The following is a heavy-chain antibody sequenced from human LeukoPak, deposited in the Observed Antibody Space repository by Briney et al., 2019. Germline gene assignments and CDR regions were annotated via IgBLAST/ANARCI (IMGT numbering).Heavy chain of an antibody. CDR2: INPNSGGT. CDR3: ARGSGISVGATPYYYFED. CDR1: GYTFTGYY. D-gene: IGHD6-19*01. V-gene: IGHV1-2*02. J-gene: IGHJ4*02. Sequence: ASVKVSCKASGYTFTGYYMHWVRQAPGQGLEWMGWINPNSGGTNYAQKFQGRVTMTRDTSIRTAYMELSSLRSDDTAVYFCARGSGISVGATPYYYFEDWGQGTLATVSS.